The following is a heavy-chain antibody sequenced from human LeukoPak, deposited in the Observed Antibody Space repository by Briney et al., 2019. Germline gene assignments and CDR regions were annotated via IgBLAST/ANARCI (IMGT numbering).Heavy chain of an antibody. CDR3: AKGLRYSDN. CDR1: GFTFSSYG. J-gene: IGHJ4*02. D-gene: IGHD3-9*01. Sequence: GRSPRLSCASSGFTFSSYGMHWVRQAPGKGLEWVAVISYDGSNKYYADSVKGRFTISRDNSKNTLYLQMNSLRADDTAVYYCAKGLRYSDNWGQGTLVTVSS. CDR2: ISYDGSNK. V-gene: IGHV3-30*18.